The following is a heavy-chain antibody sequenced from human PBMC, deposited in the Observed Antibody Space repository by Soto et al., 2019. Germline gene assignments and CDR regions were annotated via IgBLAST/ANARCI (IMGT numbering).Heavy chain of an antibody. Sequence: EVQLLESGGGLVQPGGSLRLSCAASGFTFSTHAMIWVRQAPGKGLNWVSTVDVGGGSTYYTDSVKGRFTVSRDNSKNTCYLQLNTLRTEDPAIYFCARDSGPAGGGACDIWGQGTRVTVSS. CDR2: VDVGGGST. CDR1: GFTFSTHA. J-gene: IGHJ3*02. V-gene: IGHV3-23*01. D-gene: IGHD6-25*01. CDR3: ARDSGPAGGGACDI.